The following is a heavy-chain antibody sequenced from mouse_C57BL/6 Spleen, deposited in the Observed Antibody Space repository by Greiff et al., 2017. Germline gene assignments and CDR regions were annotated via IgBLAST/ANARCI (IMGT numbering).Heavy chain of an antibody. Sequence: QVQLQQSGAELVRPGASVTLSCKASGYTFTDYEMHWVKQTPVHGLAWIGGIDPETGGTAYNEKFKGKAILTADKSSSTAYMELRSRTSADAAFSFCTRDYGSRYAYWGQGTLLTVSA. V-gene: IGHV1-15*01. CDR2: IDPETGGT. D-gene: IGHD1-1*01. CDR1: GYTFTDYE. CDR3: TRDYGSRYAY. J-gene: IGHJ3*01.